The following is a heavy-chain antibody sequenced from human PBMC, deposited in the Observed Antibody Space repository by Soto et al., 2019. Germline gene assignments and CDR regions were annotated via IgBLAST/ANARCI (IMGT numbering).Heavy chain of an antibody. CDR1: GFTFSDYY. CDR2: ISSSGSTI. CDR3: ARDFPDTVTHYYYYYMDV. J-gene: IGHJ6*03. D-gene: IGHD4-17*01. V-gene: IGHV3-11*01. Sequence: GGSLRLSCAASGFTFSDYYMSWIRQAPGKGLEWVSYISSSGSTIYYADSVKGRFTISRDNAKNSLYLQMNSLRAEDTAVYYCARDFPDTVTHYYYYYMDVWGKGTTVTVSS.